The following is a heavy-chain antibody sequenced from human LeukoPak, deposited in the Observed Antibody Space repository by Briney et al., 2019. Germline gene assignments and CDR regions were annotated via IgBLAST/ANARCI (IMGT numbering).Heavy chain of an antibody. J-gene: IGHJ4*02. D-gene: IGHD5-18*01. CDR2: INGYGSST. CDR3: ARDAPGNTALDY. Sequence: GGSLRLSCAASGLTFVSYWMHWVRQAPGKGLVWVSRINGYGSSTDFADSVKGRFTISRDNAKNTLYLQMNSLRAEDTAVYYCARDAPGNTALDYWGQGTLVTVSS. V-gene: IGHV3-74*01. CDR1: GLTFVSYW.